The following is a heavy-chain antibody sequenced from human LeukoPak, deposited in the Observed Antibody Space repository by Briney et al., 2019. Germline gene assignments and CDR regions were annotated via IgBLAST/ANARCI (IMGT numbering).Heavy chain of an antibody. V-gene: IGHV4-39*01. J-gene: IGHJ4*02. D-gene: IGHD2-8*01. Sequence: SETLSLTCTVSGASISSSIYYWGWIRQPPGKGLEWIGSIYYSGSTYYNPSLKSRVTISVDTSKNQFSLKLSSVTAADTAVYYCARQERYCSNGVCLKHFDYWGQGTLVTVSS. CDR2: IYYSGST. CDR1: GASISSSIYY. CDR3: ARQERYCSNGVCLKHFDY.